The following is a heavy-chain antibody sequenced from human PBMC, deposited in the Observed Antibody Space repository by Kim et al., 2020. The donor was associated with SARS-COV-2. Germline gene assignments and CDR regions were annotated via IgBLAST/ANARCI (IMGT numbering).Heavy chain of an antibody. CDR1: GFTFSAYW. CDR2: INIDGSRT. V-gene: IGHV3-74*01. Sequence: GGSLRLSCSASGFTFSAYWMHWVRQAPGEGLVWVSHINIDGSRTSYADSVKGRFTISRDNAKNTRYLQMHSLRAEDTAVYYCVRTSDTWGQGTLVTVSS. CDR3: VRTSDT. J-gene: IGHJ4*02.